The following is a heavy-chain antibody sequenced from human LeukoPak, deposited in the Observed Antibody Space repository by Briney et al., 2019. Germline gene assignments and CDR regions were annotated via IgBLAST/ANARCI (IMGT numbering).Heavy chain of an antibody. D-gene: IGHD5-18*01. Sequence: GASLRLSCAASGFTFSNFGMSWVRQAPGKGLEWVSAISGSGGSTYYADSVKGRFTISRDNSKNTLYLQMNSLRAEDTAVYYCAKDRLDTAMGSGMDVWGQGTTVTVSS. J-gene: IGHJ6*02. V-gene: IGHV3-23*01. CDR1: GFTFSNFG. CDR2: ISGSGGST. CDR3: AKDRLDTAMGSGMDV.